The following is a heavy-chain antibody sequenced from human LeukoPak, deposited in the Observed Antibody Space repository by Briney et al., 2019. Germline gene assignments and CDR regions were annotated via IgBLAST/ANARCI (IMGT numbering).Heavy chain of an antibody. Sequence: GGSLRLSCAASGFTFSAYVMHWVRQAPGKGLECVAVISNDGNEKYYADSVKGRFSISRDNSKNTLYLQMSSLRTEHTAVYYCVRDGGYTGGWTYGAGDYWGQGNLVTVSS. CDR3: VRDGGYTGGWTYGAGDY. D-gene: IGHD2-8*02. J-gene: IGHJ4*01. CDR1: GFTFSAYV. V-gene: IGHV3-30*04. CDR2: ISNDGNEK.